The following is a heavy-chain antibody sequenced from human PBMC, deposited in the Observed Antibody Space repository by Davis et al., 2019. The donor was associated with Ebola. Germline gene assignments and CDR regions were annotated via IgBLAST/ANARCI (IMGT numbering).Heavy chain of an antibody. CDR1: GFTFSSYA. D-gene: IGHD3-3*01. CDR3: AKENTRFLEWLLYDNWFDP. V-gene: IGHV3-23*01. J-gene: IGHJ5*02. CDR2: ISGSGGST. Sequence: PGGSLRLSCAASGFTFSSYAMSWVRQAPGKGLEWVSAISGSGGSTYYADSVKGRFTISRDNSKNTLYLQMNSLRAEDTAVYYCAKENTRFLEWLLYDNWFDPWGQGTLVTVSS.